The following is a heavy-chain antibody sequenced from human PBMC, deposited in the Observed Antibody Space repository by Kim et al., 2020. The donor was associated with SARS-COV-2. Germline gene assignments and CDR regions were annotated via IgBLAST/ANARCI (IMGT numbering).Heavy chain of an antibody. CDR3: ARERATYYYDSSGYPVL. CDR2: IKQDASEK. CDR1: GFTFSSYW. D-gene: IGHD3-22*01. V-gene: IGHV3-7*03. J-gene: IGHJ4*02. Sequence: GGSLRLSCAASGFTFSSYWMSWVRQAPGKGLEWVANIKQDASEKYYVDSVKGRFTISRDNAKNSLYLQMNSLRAEDTAVYYCARERATYYYDSSGYPVLWGQGTLVTVSS.